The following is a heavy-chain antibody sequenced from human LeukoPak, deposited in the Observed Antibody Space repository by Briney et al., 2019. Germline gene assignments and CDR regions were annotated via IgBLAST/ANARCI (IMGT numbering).Heavy chain of an antibody. Sequence: SQTLSLTCAVSGGSISSGGYSWSWIRQPPGKGLEWIGYIYHSGSTYYNPSLKSRVTISVDRSKNQFSLKLSSVTAADTAVYYCARGILPGTFDYWGQGTQVTVSS. CDR1: GGSISSGGYS. V-gene: IGHV4-30-2*01. CDR2: IYHSGST. D-gene: IGHD3-9*01. CDR3: ARGILPGTFDY. J-gene: IGHJ4*02.